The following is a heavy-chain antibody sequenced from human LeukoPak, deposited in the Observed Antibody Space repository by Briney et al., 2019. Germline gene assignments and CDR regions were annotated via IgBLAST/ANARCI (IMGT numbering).Heavy chain of an antibody. CDR1: GFTFSRTA. Sequence: GGSLRLSCAASGFTFSRTAMTWVRQAPGKGLEWVATIGGSGVGTYYADSVKGRFNISRDNSKNTLYLQMNSLRTEDTAMYYCTKYSNSLHSDSFFIPFDFWGQGTLVTV. CDR2: IGGSGVGT. J-gene: IGHJ4*02. CDR3: TKYSNSLHSDSFFIPFDF. V-gene: IGHV3-23*01. D-gene: IGHD3-22*01.